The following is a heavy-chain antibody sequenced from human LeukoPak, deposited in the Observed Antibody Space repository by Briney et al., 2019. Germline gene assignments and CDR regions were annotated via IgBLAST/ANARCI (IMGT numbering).Heavy chain of an antibody. CDR2: IGSSSSYI. CDR3: AREGFGYCSSTSCLNWFDP. J-gene: IGHJ5*02. CDR1: KFTFSTYA. D-gene: IGHD2-2*01. Sequence: KAGGSLRLSCAASKFTFSTYAMNWVRQAPGKGLEWVSYIGSSSSYIYYADSVKGRFTISRDNAENSLYLQMNSVRAEDTAVYYCAREGFGYCSSTSCLNWFDPWGQGTLVTVSS. V-gene: IGHV3-21*01.